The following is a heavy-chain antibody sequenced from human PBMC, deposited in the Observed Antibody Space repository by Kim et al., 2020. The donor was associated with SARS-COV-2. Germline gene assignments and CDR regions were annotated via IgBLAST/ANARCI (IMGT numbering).Heavy chain of an antibody. J-gene: IGHJ2*01. D-gene: IGHD3-16*01. V-gene: IGHV4-59*01. CDR3: ARVTLGFTWYFDL. Sequence: NPSLKSRVTISVDTSKNQFSLKLSSVTAADTAVYYCARVTLGFTWYFDLWGRGTLVTVSS.